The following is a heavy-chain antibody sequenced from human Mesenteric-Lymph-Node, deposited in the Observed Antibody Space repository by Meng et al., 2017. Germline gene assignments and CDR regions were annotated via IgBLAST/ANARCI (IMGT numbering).Heavy chain of an antibody. D-gene: IGHD2-15*01. Sequence: SVKVSCKASGGTFSSYAISWVRQAPGQGLEWMGGIIPIFGTANYAQKFRGRVTITADESTSTAYMELSSLRSEDTAVYYCARERDCSGGSCYGTRAFDYWGQGTLVTVSS. CDR3: ARERDCSGGSCYGTRAFDY. V-gene: IGHV1-69*13. CDR1: GGTFSSYA. J-gene: IGHJ4*02. CDR2: IIPIFGTA.